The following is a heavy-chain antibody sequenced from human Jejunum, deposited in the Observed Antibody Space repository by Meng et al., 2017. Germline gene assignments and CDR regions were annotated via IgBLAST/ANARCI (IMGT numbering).Heavy chain of an antibody. J-gene: IGHJ4*02. CDR3: ARGGYYSFDY. D-gene: IGHD5-18*01. CDR1: GGSSSSVYW. CDR2: IYPSGRT. Sequence: QGELQESGPGLVKPSETLSRTCAVSGGSSSSVYWWTWVRQSPGKGLEWIGEIYPSGRTNYNPSLKSRVTISVDKSKNQFSLKLTSVTAADTAVYYCARGGYYSFDYWGQGTLVTVSS. V-gene: IGHV4-4*02.